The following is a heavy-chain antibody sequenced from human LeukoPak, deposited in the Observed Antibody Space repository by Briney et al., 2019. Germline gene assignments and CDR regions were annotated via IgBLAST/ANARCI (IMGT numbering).Heavy chain of an antibody. Sequence: PSETLSLTCTVSGGSISSYYWSWIRQPPGKGLEWIGYICTSGSTNYNPSLKSRVTISVDTSKNQFSLKLSSVTAADTAVYYCARVRGGDGYNYHYFDYWGQGTLVTVSS. CDR1: GGSISSYY. CDR2: ICTSGST. CDR3: ARVRGGDGYNYHYFDY. J-gene: IGHJ4*02. V-gene: IGHV4-4*09. D-gene: IGHD5-24*01.